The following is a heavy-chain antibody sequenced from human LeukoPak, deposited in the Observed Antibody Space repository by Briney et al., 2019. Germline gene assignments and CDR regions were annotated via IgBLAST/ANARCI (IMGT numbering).Heavy chain of an antibody. Sequence: SETLSLTCSVSGDSISTPSYYWGWIRQSPGKGLEWIASIYSTGNTYFNPSFKSRVTISVDTSKNQFSLNMHSVTAADTAVYYCARHQLGRRKPFGYWGQGSLVTVSS. J-gene: IGHJ4*02. V-gene: IGHV4-39*01. CDR2: IYSTGNT. D-gene: IGHD1-1*01. CDR1: GDSISTPSYY. CDR3: ARHQLGRRKPFGY.